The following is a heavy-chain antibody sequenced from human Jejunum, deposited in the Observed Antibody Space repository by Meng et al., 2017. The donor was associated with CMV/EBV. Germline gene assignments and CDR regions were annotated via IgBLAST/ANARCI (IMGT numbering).Heavy chain of an antibody. Sequence: KVAGGTFSSDVNTWVRQAPGQGLEWMGEIIPLLDSTTYAQKFQDRVAITADKSTTTVYMDLRNLRSEDTAVYYCARDFGVPASAIDYWGHGTVVTVSS. J-gene: IGHJ4*01. V-gene: IGHV1-69*06. CDR1: GGTFSSDV. D-gene: IGHD3-3*01. CDR3: ARDFGVPASAIDY. CDR2: IIPLLDST.